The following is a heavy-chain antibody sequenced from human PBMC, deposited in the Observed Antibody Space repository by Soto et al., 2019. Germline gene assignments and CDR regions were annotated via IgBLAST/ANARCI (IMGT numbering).Heavy chain of an antibody. CDR3: ARDRGPWIQLSYYYYYGMDV. V-gene: IGHV4-59*01. CDR1: GGPISSYY. D-gene: IGHD5-18*01. Sequence: SETLSLTCTVSGGPISSYYWRWIRQPPGKGLEWIGYIYYSGSTNYNPSLKSRVTISVDTSKNQFSLKLSSVTAADTAVYYCARDRGPWIQLSYYYYYGMDVWGQGTTVTVSS. J-gene: IGHJ6*02. CDR2: IYYSGST.